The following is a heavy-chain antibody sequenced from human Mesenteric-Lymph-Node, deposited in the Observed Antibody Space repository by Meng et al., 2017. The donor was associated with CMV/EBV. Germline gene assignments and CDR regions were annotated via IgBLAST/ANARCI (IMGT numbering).Heavy chain of an antibody. CDR2: IYPDGST. CDR3: ASRDYYDRQPFDP. D-gene: IGHD3-22*01. J-gene: IGHJ5*02. Sequence: CAVSGGSISSSNWWSWVRQPPGKGLEWFGEIYPDGSTNYNPSLKSRVTISLDKSKNQFSLKLTSMTAADTAFYYCASRDYYDRQPFDPWGQGTLVTVSS. V-gene: IGHV4-4*02. CDR1: GGSISSSNW.